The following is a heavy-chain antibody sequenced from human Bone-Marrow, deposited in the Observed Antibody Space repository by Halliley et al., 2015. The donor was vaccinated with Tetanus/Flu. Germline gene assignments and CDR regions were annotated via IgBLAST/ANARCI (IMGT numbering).Heavy chain of an antibody. CDR3: ARGTSAWADSNFFDF. CDR1: GFSFSDYY. CDR2: ISRGAYNI. Sequence: SGFSFSDYYMAWIRQAPGKGLEWVSYISRGAYNIHYADSVRGRFTISRDDAKNSMHLQMNSLRADDTAVYYCARGTSAWADSNFFDFWGQGALVTVSS. D-gene: IGHD1-26*01. V-gene: IGHV3-11*01. J-gene: IGHJ4*02.